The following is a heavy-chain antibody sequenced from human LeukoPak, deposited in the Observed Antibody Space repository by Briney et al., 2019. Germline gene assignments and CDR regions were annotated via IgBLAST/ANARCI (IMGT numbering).Heavy chain of an antibody. CDR1: GFTFSNFL. J-gene: IGHJ2*01. V-gene: IGHV3-23*01. CDR2: ISGSGSTT. Sequence: GGSLRLSCAASGFTFSNFLMSWVRQAPGKGLEWVSGISGSGSTTYYADSVKGRFTISRDNAKNSLYLQMNSLRDEDTAVYYCTRVFPGDWYFDLWGRGTLVTVSS. D-gene: IGHD3-3*01. CDR3: TRVFPGDWYFDL.